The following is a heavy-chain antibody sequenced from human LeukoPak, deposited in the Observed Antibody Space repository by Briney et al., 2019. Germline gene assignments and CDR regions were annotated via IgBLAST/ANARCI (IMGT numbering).Heavy chain of an antibody. CDR3: ARSLRYFVANDAFDT. V-gene: IGHV4-59*01. D-gene: IGHD3-9*01. CDR2: IYYTGST. Sequence: KPSETLSLTCTVSGGSISSYYWNWIRQPPGKGLEFIGYIYYTGSTNYNPSLMSRVTISVDTSKNQFFLKLSSVTAADTAMYYCARSLRYFVANDAFDTWGQGTMVTVSS. J-gene: IGHJ3*02. CDR1: GGSISSYY.